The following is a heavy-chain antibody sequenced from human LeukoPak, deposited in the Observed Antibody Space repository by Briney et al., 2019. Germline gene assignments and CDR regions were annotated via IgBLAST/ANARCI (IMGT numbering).Heavy chain of an antibody. CDR2: INPNSSGT. CDR3: ARECRTINGTGKDMDV. D-gene: IGHD1-7*01. V-gene: IGHV1-2*02. CDR1: GYTFTGYD. Sequence: GSVKLSCKASGYTFTGYDMHWVRQAPGKGLEWMGWINPNSSGTNYAQKFKGRVTITRDTSISTAYLELSRLSSDDTAVYYRARECRTINGTGKDMDVWGQGTTVTVSS. J-gene: IGHJ6*02.